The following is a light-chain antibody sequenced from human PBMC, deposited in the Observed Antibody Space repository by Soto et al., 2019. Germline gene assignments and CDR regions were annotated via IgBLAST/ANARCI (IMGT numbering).Light chain of an antibody. CDR2: DVS. V-gene: IGLV2-14*01. CDR3: ASYTTSSTYV. Sequence: QSALTQPASVSGSPGQSIAISCTGTSSDVGGYSYVSWYQQQPGKAPKRVISDVSNRPSGVSDRFSGSKSGNTASLTIYGLQTEDEADYYCASYTTSSTYVFGTGTKLTVL. CDR1: SSDVGGYSY. J-gene: IGLJ1*01.